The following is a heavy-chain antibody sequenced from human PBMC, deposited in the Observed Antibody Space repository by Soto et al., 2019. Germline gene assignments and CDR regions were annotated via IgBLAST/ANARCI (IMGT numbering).Heavy chain of an antibody. J-gene: IGHJ6*02. CDR3: ARDASLVVPAAPMDV. D-gene: IGHD2-2*01. CDR1: GFTFSGYS. V-gene: IGHV3-21*01. CDR2: ISSSSSYI. Sequence: GSLRLSCAASGFTFSGYSMNWVRQAPGKGLEWVSSISSSSSYIYYADSVKGRFTISRDNAKNSLYLQMNSLRAEDTAVYYCARDASLVVPAAPMDVWGQGTTVTVSS.